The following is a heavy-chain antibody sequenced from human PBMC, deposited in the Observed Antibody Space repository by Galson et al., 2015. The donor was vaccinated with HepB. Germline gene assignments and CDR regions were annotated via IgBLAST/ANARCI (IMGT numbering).Heavy chain of an antibody. CDR3: TRICVTIIVVVILDY. V-gene: IGHV3-73*01. D-gene: IGHD3-22*01. J-gene: IGHJ4*02. CDR2: IRSKASSYAT. CDR1: GFTFSGSA. Sequence: SLRLSCAASGFTFSGSAMHWVRQTSGKGLEWVGRIRSKASSYATAYAASVKGRFTILRDDSKSTAYLQMNSLKTEDTAVYYCTRICVTIIVVVILDYWGQGTLVPVSS.